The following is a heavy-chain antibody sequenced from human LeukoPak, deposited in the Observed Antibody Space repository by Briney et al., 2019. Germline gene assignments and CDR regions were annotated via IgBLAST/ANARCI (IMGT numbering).Heavy chain of an antibody. J-gene: IGHJ4*02. V-gene: IGHV1-18*01. CDR2: ISAYNGKT. D-gene: IGHD3-22*01. CDR1: GYTFSSYG. Sequence: APVKVSCKASGYTFSSYGISWVRQAPGQGLEWMAWISAYNGKTNYAQKLRGRVTMTTDTSTSTAYMELRSLRSDDTAIYYCARDRNPYYDGSGYGYCWGQGTLVTVSS. CDR3: ARDRNPYYDGSGYGYC.